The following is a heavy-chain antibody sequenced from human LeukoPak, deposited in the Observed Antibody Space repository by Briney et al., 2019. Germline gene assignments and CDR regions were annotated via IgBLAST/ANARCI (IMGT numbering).Heavy chain of an antibody. D-gene: IGHD4-17*01. CDR2: IWYDGSNK. CDR1: GFTFTSYG. V-gene: IGHV3-33*01. Sequence: GRSLRLTCAASGFTFTSYGMHWVRQAPGKGLEWVAVIWYDGSNKYYADSVKGRFTISRDNSKNTLYLQMNSLRAEDTAVYSCAREAVTTAYFDYWGQGTLVTVSS. CDR3: AREAVTTAYFDY. J-gene: IGHJ4*02.